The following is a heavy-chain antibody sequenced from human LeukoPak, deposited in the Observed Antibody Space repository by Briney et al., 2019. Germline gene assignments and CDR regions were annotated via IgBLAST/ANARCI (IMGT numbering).Heavy chain of an antibody. V-gene: IGHV3-21*01. Sequence: GGSLRLSCAASGFTFSSYSMNWVRQAPGKGLEWVSSISSRSSYIYYADSVKGRFTISRDNAKNSLYLQMNSLRAEDTAVYYCARESLDYWGQGTLVTVSS. J-gene: IGHJ4*02. CDR2: ISSRSSYI. CDR1: GFTFSSYS. CDR3: ARESLDY.